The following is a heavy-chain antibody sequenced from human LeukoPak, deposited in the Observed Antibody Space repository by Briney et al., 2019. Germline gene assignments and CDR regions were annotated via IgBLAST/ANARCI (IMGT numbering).Heavy chain of an antibody. Sequence: EASVKVSCKASGYTFTSYDINWVRQATGQGLEWMGWMNPNSGNTGYAQKFQGRVTMTRNTSISTAYMELSSLRSEDTAVYYCARGPDSSGWYYHYYYGMDVWGQGTTVTVSS. CDR1: GYTFTSYD. CDR3: ARGPDSSGWYYHYYYGMDV. V-gene: IGHV1-8*01. CDR2: MNPNSGNT. J-gene: IGHJ6*02. D-gene: IGHD6-19*01.